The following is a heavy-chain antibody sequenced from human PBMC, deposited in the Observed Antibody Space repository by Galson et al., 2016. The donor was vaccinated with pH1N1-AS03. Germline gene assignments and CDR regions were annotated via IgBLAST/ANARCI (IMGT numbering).Heavy chain of an antibody. D-gene: IGHD6-19*01. CDR2: INEDGNVD. Sequence: SLRLSCAASGFTFNNYWMTWVRRAPGKGVEWVANINEDGNVDQYVDSVKGRFTISRDNGQNSVFLQMNSLRAEDAAVYFCARVMIGVTGDVLDRWGQGTLVTVSS. CDR3: ARVMIGVTGDVLDR. V-gene: IGHV3-7*01. J-gene: IGHJ5*02. CDR1: GFTFNNYW.